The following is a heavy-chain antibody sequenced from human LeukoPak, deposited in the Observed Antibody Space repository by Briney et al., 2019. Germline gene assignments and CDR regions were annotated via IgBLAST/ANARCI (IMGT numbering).Heavy chain of an antibody. CDR3: ARQGVDTTMVIDY. J-gene: IGHJ4*02. V-gene: IGHV4-61*02. CDR2: IYTSGST. D-gene: IGHD5-18*01. CDR1: GGSISSGSYY. Sequence: SETLSLTCTVSGGSISSGSYYWSWIRQPAGKGLEWIGRIYTSGSTNYNPSFKSRVTISVDTSKNQFSLKLSSVTAADTAVYYCARQGVDTTMVIDYWGQGTLVTVSS.